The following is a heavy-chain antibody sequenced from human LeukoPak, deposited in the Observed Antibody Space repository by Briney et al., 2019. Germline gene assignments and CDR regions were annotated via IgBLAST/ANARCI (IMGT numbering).Heavy chain of an antibody. V-gene: IGHV1-69*02. CDR2: IIPILGIA. Sequence: SVKVSCKASGYTFNGYYMRWVRQAPGQGLEWMGRIIPILGIANYAQKFQGRVTITADKSTSTAYMELSSLRSEDTAVYYCAGGGQDQDLDYWGQGTLVTVSS. CDR1: GYTFNGYY. CDR3: AGGGQDQDLDY. D-gene: IGHD2-2*01. J-gene: IGHJ4*02.